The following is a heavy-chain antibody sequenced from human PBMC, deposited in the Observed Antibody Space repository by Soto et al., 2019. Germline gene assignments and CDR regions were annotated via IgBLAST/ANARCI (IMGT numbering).Heavy chain of an antibody. J-gene: IGHJ4*02. CDR2: INPADSDI. D-gene: IGHD2-2*01. CDR1: GYSFTSNW. Sequence: GESLKISCQGSGYSFTSNWIGWVRQMPGKGLEWMGIINPADSDIKYSPSFQGQVTISADKSIGTAYLQWSSLKASDTAMYYCARQQYGSSTSCKKVNSWGPGPLATASS. CDR3: ARQQYGSSTSCKKVNS. V-gene: IGHV5-51*01.